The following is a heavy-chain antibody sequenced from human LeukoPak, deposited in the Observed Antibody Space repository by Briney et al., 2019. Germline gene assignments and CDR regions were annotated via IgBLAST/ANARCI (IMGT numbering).Heavy chain of an antibody. J-gene: IGHJ1*01. CDR2: ISYDGSNK. CDR3: ARAPGSSSSAEYFQH. Sequence: PGGSLRLSCAVSGFTFSTYAMHWVRQAPGKGLEWVAVISYDGSNKYYADSVKGRFTISRDNSKNTLYLQMNSLRAEDTAVYYCARAPGSSSSAEYFQHWGQGTLVTVSS. V-gene: IGHV3-30*04. CDR1: GFTFSTYA. D-gene: IGHD6-6*01.